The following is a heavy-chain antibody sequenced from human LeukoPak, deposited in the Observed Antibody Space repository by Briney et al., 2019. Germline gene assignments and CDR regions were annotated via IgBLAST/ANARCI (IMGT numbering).Heavy chain of an antibody. D-gene: IGHD6-25*01. CDR3: ARSSRGHFHYYYYGMDV. Sequence: ASVKVSCKASGGTFSSYAISWVRQAPGQGLEWMGGTIPIFGTANYAQKFQGRVTITADESTSTAYMELSSLRSEDTAVYYCARSSRGHFHYYYYGMDVWGQGTTVTVSS. V-gene: IGHV1-69*13. CDR1: GGTFSSYA. J-gene: IGHJ6*02. CDR2: TIPIFGTA.